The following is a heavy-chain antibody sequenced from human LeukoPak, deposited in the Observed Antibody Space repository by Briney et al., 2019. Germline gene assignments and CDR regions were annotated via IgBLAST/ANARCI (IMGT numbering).Heavy chain of an antibody. CDR1: GLSISDQY. CDR2: IQGGGNI. J-gene: IGHJ6*02. V-gene: IGHV3-53*01. CDR3: ARDRGYAMDV. D-gene: IGHD1-1*01. Sequence: PGGSLRLSCAASGLSISDQYMSWVRQAPGKGLEWVSIIQGGGNIYYADSVKGRITVSRDNSKNTVYLQMNSLRAEGTAVYYCARDRGYAMDVWGQGTTVTVSS.